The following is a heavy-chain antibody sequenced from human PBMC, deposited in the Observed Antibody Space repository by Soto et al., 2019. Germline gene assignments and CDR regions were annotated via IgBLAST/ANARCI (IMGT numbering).Heavy chain of an antibody. CDR1: GFSFSNYA. V-gene: IGHV3-23*01. D-gene: IGHD2-8*01. CDR3: ANSPPSCSNGVCSLDC. Sequence: GGSLSLSCAASGFSFSNYAISWVRQAPGKGLEWVSAISDSGGNTYYADSVKGRFTISRDNSKNTPFLQMNSPRAEDTAVYYCANSPPSCSNGVCSLDCWGQGTLVTVSS. J-gene: IGHJ4*02. CDR2: ISDSGGNT.